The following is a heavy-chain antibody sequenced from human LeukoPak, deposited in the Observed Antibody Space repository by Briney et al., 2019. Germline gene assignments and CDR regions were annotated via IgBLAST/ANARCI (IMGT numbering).Heavy chain of an antibody. D-gene: IGHD6-19*01. CDR3: ARDCVGAVAGNYYYYGMDV. CDR2: INPSGGST. CDR1: GYTFTSNY. V-gene: IGHV1-46*01. J-gene: IGHJ6*02. Sequence: ASVKVSCKASGYTFTSNYIHWVRQAPGQALEWMGIINPSGGSTSYAQKFQGRVTMTRDTSTSTVYMELSSLRSEDTAVYYCARDCVGAVAGNYYYYGMDVWGQGTTVTVSS.